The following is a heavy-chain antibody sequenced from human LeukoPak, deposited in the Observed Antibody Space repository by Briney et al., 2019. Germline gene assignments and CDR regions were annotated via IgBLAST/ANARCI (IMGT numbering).Heavy chain of an antibody. V-gene: IGHV3-64*01. CDR1: GFTFSTYA. CDR3: ARGKRVSLPQYGMDV. J-gene: IGHJ6*02. CDR2: ISSNGGST. Sequence: PGGSLRLSCAASGFTFSTYAMHWVRQAPGKGLEYVSAISSNGGSTYYANSVKGRFTISRDNSKNTLYLQMGSLRAEDMAVYYCARGKRVSLPQYGMDVWGQGTTVTVSS.